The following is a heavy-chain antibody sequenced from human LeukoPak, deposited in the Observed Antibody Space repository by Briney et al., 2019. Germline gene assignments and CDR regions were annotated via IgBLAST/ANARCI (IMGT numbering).Heavy chain of an antibody. CDR2: INPNSGDT. V-gene: IGHV1-2*02. CDR3: AGGAVTGAGYYYYMDV. J-gene: IGHJ6*03. Sequence: ASVKVSCKASGYTFSGYYMHWVRQAPGQGLEWMAWINPNSGDTNYAQKFQGRVTITTDESTSTAYMELSSLRSEDTAVYYCAGGAVTGAGYYYYMDVWGKGTTVTVSS. CDR1: GYTFSGYY. D-gene: IGHD6-19*01.